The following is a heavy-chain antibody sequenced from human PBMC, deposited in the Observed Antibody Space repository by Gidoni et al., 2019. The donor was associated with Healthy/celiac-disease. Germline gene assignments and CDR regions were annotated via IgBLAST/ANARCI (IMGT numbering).Heavy chain of an antibody. J-gene: IGHJ4*02. D-gene: IGHD6-13*01. CDR1: GFTFSSYG. CDR3: AKDMSSSSLTDY. Sequence: QVQLVESGGGVVQPGRSLRLSCAASGFTFSSYGMHWVRQAPGKGLEWVAVISYDGSNKYYADSVKGRFTISRDNSKNTLYLQMNSLRAEDTAVYYCAKDMSSSSLTDYWGQGTLVTVSS. CDR2: ISYDGSNK. V-gene: IGHV3-30*18.